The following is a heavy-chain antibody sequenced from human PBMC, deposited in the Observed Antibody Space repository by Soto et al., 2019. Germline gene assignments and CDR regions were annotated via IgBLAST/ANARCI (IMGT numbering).Heavy chain of an antibody. D-gene: IGHD3-10*01. J-gene: IGHJ4*02. Sequence: ASVKVSCKASGYTFTGYYMHWVRQAPGQGLEWMGWINPNSGGTNYAQKFQGRVTMTRDTSISTAYMELSRLRSDDTAVYYCARDRRFYGSGSYFPLFDYWGQGTLVTVSS. CDR1: GYTFTGYY. CDR2: INPNSGGT. CDR3: ARDRRFYGSGSYFPLFDY. V-gene: IGHV1-2*02.